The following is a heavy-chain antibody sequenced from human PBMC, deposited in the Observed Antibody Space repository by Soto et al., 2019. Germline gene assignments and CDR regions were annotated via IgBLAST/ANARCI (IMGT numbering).Heavy chain of an antibody. Sequence: GGSLRLSCAVSGFIFSRYSMNWVRQAPGKGLEWVSSIGTSGSYIYYTDSVKGRFTISRDNTKDSLYLQMNSLRAEDTAIYYCARGSAFIGLDYWGQGTPVTVSS. CDR1: GFIFSRYS. CDR2: IGTSGSYI. D-gene: IGHD1-26*01. J-gene: IGHJ4*02. CDR3: ARGSAFIGLDY. V-gene: IGHV3-21*01.